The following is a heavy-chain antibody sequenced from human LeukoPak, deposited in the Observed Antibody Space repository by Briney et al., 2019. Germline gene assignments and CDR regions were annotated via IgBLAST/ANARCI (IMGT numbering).Heavy chain of an antibody. CDR3: AKRGTYSSSGHYYFDY. D-gene: IGHD6-6*01. J-gene: IGHJ4*02. Sequence: GGSLRLSCAASGFTFSSHAMNWVRQAPGKGLEWVSDISGSGGTTYYADSVKGRFTISRDTSKNSLYLQMNSLRAEDTAVYYCAKRGTYSSSGHYYFDYWGQGTLVTVSS. V-gene: IGHV3-23*01. CDR1: GFTFSSHA. CDR2: ISGSGGTT.